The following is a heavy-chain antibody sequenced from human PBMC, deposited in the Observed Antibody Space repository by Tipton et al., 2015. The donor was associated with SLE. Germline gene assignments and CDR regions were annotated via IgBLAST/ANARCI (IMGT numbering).Heavy chain of an antibody. V-gene: IGHV4-39*01. J-gene: IGHJ4*02. CDR2: IYDGGST. D-gene: IGHD3-10*01. CDR3: ARQAIGAYDS. CDR1: GGSLTRSNYL. Sequence: TLSLTCTVSGGSLTRSNYLCAWIRQPPGKGLEWIGSIYDGGSTFSNPSLKSRVTISVDTSKNKFSLKLNSVTATDTTVYYCARQAIGAYDSWGQGSLVTVSS.